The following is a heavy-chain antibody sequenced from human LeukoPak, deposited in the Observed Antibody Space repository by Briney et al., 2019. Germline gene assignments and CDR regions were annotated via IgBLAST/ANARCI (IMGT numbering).Heavy chain of an antibody. V-gene: IGHV4-59*12. J-gene: IGHJ3*02. CDR1: GGSISSYY. Sequence: PSETLSLTCTVSGGSISSYYWSWIRQPPGKGLEWIGYIYYSGSTNYNPSLKSRVTISVDTSKNQFSLKLSSVTAADTAVYYCARVPYDYVWGSYRRRVNAFDIWGQGTMVTVSS. CDR2: IYYSGST. D-gene: IGHD3-16*02. CDR3: ARVPYDYVWGSYRRRVNAFDI.